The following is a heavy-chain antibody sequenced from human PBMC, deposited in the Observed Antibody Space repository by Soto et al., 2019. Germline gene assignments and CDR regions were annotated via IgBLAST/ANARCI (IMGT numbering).Heavy chain of an antibody. D-gene: IGHD5-18*01. CDR2: INHSGST. CDR3: ARYPGYSSPRWDYYYYYGMDV. V-gene: IGHV4-34*01. Sequence: QVQLQQWGAGLLKPSETLSLTCAVYGGSFSGYYWSWIRQPPGKGLEWIGEINHSGSTNYNPSLKSRVTISVDTSKNQFSLKLSSVTAADTAVYYCARYPGYSSPRWDYYYYYGMDVWGQGTTVTVSS. CDR1: GGSFSGYY. J-gene: IGHJ6*02.